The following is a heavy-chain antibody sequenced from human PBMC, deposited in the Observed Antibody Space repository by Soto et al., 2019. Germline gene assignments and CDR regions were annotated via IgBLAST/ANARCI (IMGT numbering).Heavy chain of an antibody. D-gene: IGHD3-10*01. Sequence: QVQLQESGPGLVKPSQTLSLTCTVSGGSISSGGYYWSWIRHLPGKGLEWFGYIFYSGATYYTPSLARPIVISVDTSRNHFSLQLNSVTAADTAVYYCARGEFYFGSGTYPIMLEKAFDIWGQGAAVTVSS. V-gene: IGHV4-31*01. CDR2: IFYSGAT. CDR1: GGSISSGGYY. J-gene: IGHJ3*02. CDR3: ARGEFYFGSGTYPIMLEKAFDI.